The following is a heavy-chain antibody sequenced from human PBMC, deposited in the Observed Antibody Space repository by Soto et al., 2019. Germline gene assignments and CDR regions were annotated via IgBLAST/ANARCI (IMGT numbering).Heavy chain of an antibody. J-gene: IGHJ3*02. D-gene: IGHD3-10*01. Sequence: ASVKVSCKASGYTFTSYDINWVRQATGQGPEWMGWMNPNSGNTGYAQKFQGRVTMTRNTSISTAYMELSSLRSEDTAVYYCGRHSMVRGVIIPNDAFDIWGQGTMVTVSS. CDR3: GRHSMVRGVIIPNDAFDI. CDR1: GYTFTSYD. V-gene: IGHV1-8*01. CDR2: MNPNSGNT.